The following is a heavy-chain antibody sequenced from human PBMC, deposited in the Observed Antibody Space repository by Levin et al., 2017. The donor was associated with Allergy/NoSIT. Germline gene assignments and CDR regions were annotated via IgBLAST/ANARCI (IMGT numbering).Heavy chain of an antibody. D-gene: IGHD3-22*01. V-gene: IGHV3-30-3*01. CDR2: ISYDGSNK. CDR1: GFTFSSYA. Sequence: PGGSLRLSCAASGFTFSSYAMHWVRQAPGKGLEWVAVISYDGSNKYYADSVKGRFTISRDNSKNTLYLQMNSLRAEDTAVYYCARGFYYDSSGDAPTDYWGQGTLVTVSS. CDR3: ARGFYYDSSGDAPTDY. J-gene: IGHJ4*02.